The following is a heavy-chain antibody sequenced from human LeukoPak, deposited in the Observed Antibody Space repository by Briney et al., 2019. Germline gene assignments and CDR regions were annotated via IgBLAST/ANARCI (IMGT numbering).Heavy chain of an antibody. CDR1: GFTFSSYG. V-gene: IGHV3-30*18. CDR2: ISNDGNNK. Sequence: QSGGSLRLSCEASGFTFSSYGIHWVRQAPGKGLEWVAAISNDGNNKYYADSVKGRFTISRDNSKNTLYLQMNSLRAEDTAVYYRAEEIYYGSGSYPDYWGQGTLVIVSS. J-gene: IGHJ4*02. D-gene: IGHD3-10*01. CDR3: AEEIYYGSGSYPDY.